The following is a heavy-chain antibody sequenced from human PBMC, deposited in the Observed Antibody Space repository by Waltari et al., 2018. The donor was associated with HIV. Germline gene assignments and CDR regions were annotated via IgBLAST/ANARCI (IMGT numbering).Heavy chain of an antibody. CDR3: TSTGGGITDY. D-gene: IGHD2-15*01. Sequence: EVQLVESGGGLVKPGEALRLSWAASGFTLPNPWMSWVRQAPGKGLEWVGRIKSEDDGGTTDYAAPVKGRFTISRDDSKNALYLQMNSLKTEDTALYYCTSTGGGITDYWGQGTLVTVSS. J-gene: IGHJ4*02. CDR1: GFTLPNPW. V-gene: IGHV3-15*01. CDR2: IKSEDDGGTT.